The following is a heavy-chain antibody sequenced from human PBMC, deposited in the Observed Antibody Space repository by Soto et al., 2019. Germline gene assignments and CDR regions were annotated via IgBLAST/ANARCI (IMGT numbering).Heavy chain of an antibody. J-gene: IGHJ5*02. V-gene: IGHV3-48*01. CDR2: ISSSSSTI. CDR3: ASDCTNGVCYPNWFDP. CDR1: GFTFSSYS. D-gene: IGHD2-8*01. Sequence: PGGSLRLSCAASGFTFSSYSMNWVRQAPGKGLEWVSYISSSSSTIYYADSVKGRFTISRDNGKNSLYLQMDSLRAEDTAVYYCASDCTNGVCYPNWFDPWGQGTLVTISS.